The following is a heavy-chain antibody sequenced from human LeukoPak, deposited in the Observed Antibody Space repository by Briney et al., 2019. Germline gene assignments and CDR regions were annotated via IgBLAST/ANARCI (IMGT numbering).Heavy chain of an antibody. J-gene: IGHJ6*02. CDR2: INPNSGGT. CDR3: ATPITMVRGVPYYYYYGMDV. CDR1: GYTFTGYY. D-gene: IGHD3-10*01. Sequence: ASVKVSCKASGYTFTGYYMHWVRQAPGQGLEWMGWINPNSGGTNYAQKFQGRVTMTEDTSTDTAYMELSSLRSEDTAVYYCATPITMVRGVPYYYYYGMDVWGQGTTVTVSS. V-gene: IGHV1-2*02.